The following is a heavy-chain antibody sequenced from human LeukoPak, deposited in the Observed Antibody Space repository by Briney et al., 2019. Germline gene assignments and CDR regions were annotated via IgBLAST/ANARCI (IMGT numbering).Heavy chain of an antibody. D-gene: IGHD1-26*01. CDR3: ARDEWELRNFDY. J-gene: IGHJ4*02. CDR1: GFTFSSYS. Sequence: PGGSLRLSCAASGFTFSSYSMNWVRQAPGKGLEWVANIKQDGSEKYYVDSVKGRFTISRDNAKNSLYLQMNSLRAEDTAVYYCARDEWELRNFDYWGQGTLVTVSS. V-gene: IGHV3-7*01. CDR2: IKQDGSEK.